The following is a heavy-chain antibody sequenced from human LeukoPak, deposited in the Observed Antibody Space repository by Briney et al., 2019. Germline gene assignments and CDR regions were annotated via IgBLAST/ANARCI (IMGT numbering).Heavy chain of an antibody. CDR2: IKQDGSEK. CDR3: YDTSGN. D-gene: IGHD3-22*01. J-gene: IGHJ4*02. CDR1: GFTFGSW. V-gene: IGHV3-7*01. Sequence: GGSLRLSCTASGFTFGSWVIWVRQAPRKGLEWVASIKQDGSEKYYLDSVKGRFTMSRDSAKNSLYLQMSSLRAEDTAVYYCYDTSGNWGQGTLVTVSS.